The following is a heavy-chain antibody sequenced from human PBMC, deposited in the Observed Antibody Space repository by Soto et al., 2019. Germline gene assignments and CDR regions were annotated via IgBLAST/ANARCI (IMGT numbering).Heavy chain of an antibody. Sequence: LRLSCAASGFTFSSYAMHWVRQAPGKGLEWVAVISYDGSNKYYADSVKGRFTISRDNSKNTLYLQMNSLRAEDTAVYYCARDYYDSSGYYYGYYYGMDVWGQGTTVTVSS. J-gene: IGHJ6*02. CDR2: ISYDGSNK. D-gene: IGHD3-22*01. CDR1: GFTFSSYA. CDR3: ARDYYDSSGYYYGYYYGMDV. V-gene: IGHV3-30-3*01.